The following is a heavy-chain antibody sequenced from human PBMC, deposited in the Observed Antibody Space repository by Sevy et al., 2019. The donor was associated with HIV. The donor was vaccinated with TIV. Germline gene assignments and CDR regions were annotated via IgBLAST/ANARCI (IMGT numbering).Heavy chain of an antibody. CDR1: GFTFSSYS. Sequence: GGSLRLSCAASGFTFSSYSMNWVRQAPGKGLEWVSYISSSSTIYYADSVKGRFTISRDNAKNSLYLQMNSLRDEDTAVYYCARSRYFDYWGQGTLVTVSS. J-gene: IGHJ4*02. D-gene: IGHD3-3*01. CDR3: ARSRYFDY. CDR2: ISSSSTI. V-gene: IGHV3-48*02.